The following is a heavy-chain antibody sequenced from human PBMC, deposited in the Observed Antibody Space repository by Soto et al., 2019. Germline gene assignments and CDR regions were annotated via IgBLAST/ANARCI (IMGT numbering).Heavy chain of an antibody. D-gene: IGHD1-7*01. Sequence: QVQLVQSGAEVKKSGASVKVSCKASGYTFTGYYIHWVRQAPGQGFEWMGEIGPNSGGTKYAQKFQGRVTMTRDTSISTVYMELSNLSPDDTAVYYCGRGRSGELVVFYWGQGNLVTVYS. CDR1: GYTFTGYY. CDR3: GRGRSGELVVFY. V-gene: IGHV1-2*02. CDR2: IGPNSGGT. J-gene: IGHJ4*02.